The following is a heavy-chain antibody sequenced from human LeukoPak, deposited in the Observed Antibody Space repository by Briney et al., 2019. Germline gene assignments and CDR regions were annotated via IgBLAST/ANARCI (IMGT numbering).Heavy chain of an antibody. CDR1: GYRFSNYW. CDR2: IYPGDSNT. J-gene: IGHJ4*02. V-gene: IGHV5-51*01. D-gene: IGHD2-15*01. CDR3: TRSRGYCSDGTCYDFDY. Sequence: GESLKISCKGSGYRFSNYWIGWVRQMLGKGLEWMGIIYPGDSNTRHSPSFQGQVTISADKSITTAYLQWSSLKASDTAMYYCTRSRGYCSDGTCYDFDYWGQGTLVTVSS.